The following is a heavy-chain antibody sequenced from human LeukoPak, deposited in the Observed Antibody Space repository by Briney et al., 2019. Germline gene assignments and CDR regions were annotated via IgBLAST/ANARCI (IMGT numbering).Heavy chain of an antibody. CDR1: GYTFTGYY. J-gene: IGHJ4*02. CDR2: INPNSGGT. Sequence: ASVKVSCKASGYTFTGYYMHWVRQAPGQGLEWMGWINPNSGGTNYAQKFQGRVTMTRDTSISTAYMELSRLRSDDTAVYYCARASGYYYDSSGYLFDYWGQGTLVTVSS. CDR3: ARASGYYYDSSGYLFDY. V-gene: IGHV1-2*02. D-gene: IGHD3-22*01.